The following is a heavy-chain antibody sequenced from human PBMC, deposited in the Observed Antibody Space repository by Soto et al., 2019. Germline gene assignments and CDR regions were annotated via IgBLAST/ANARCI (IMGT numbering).Heavy chain of an antibody. CDR1: GGTFSSYA. Sequence: GASVKVSCKASGGTFSSYAISWVRQGPGQGLEWMGGIIPIFGTANYAQKFQGRVTITADESTSTAYMELSSLRSEDTAVYYCARGGRNPNYYYYRMDVWGQATTVTVSS. D-gene: IGHD1-1*01. CDR2: IIPIFGTA. V-gene: IGHV1-69*13. J-gene: IGHJ6*02. CDR3: ARGGRNPNYYYYRMDV.